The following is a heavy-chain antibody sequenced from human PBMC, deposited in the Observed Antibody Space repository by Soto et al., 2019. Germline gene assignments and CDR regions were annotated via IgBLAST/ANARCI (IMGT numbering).Heavy chain of an antibody. Sequence: SETLSLTCKVSGGSMRGYSWSWIRQTPGEGLEWIGYVSHSGRTDYSPSLKNRVTISLDMSKNHFALHVNSVDPADTAVYYCARVAMENYHDMWSGSTASALDVWGQGTTVTVSS. CDR3: ARVAMENYHDMWSGSTASALDV. D-gene: IGHD3-3*01. CDR1: GGSMRGYS. V-gene: IGHV4-59*13. J-gene: IGHJ6*02. CDR2: VSHSGRT.